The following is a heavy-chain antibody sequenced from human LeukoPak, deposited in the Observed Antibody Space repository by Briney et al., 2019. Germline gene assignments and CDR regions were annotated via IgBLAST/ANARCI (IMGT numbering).Heavy chain of an antibody. CDR2: INSGGSST. J-gene: IGHJ2*01. Sequence: GGSLRLSCAASGFTFSSYWMHWVRQAPGKGLVWVSRINSGGSSTSYADSVKGRFTISRDNAKNTLYLQMNSLRAEDTAVYYCARGRRNTAMVPDLWGRGTLVTVSS. CDR1: GFTFSSYW. D-gene: IGHD5-18*01. V-gene: IGHV3-74*01. CDR3: ARGRRNTAMVPDL.